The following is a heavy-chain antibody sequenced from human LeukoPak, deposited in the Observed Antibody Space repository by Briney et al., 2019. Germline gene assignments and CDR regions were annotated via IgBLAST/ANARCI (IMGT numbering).Heavy chain of an antibody. D-gene: IGHD1-26*01. CDR1: GLTFSSYA. V-gene: IGHV3-23*01. CDR3: AKGARWELPLDY. CDR2: ISGSGGRT. J-gene: IGHJ4*02. Sequence: GGSLRLSCAASGLTFSSYAMSCVRQAPGKGLEWVSAISGSGGRTYYADSVKGRFTISRDNSMGTLYLQMNSLRADDTAVYYCAKGARWELPLDYWGQGTLVTVSS.